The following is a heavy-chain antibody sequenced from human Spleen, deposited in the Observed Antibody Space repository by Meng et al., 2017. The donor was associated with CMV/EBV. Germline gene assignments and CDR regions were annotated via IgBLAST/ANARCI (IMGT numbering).Heavy chain of an antibody. CDR1: GHTFTNYG. J-gene: IGHJ4*02. CDR3: ARDPAYYDILTGTFDY. D-gene: IGHD3-9*01. CDR2: INPNSGGT. V-gene: IGHV1-2*02. Sequence: ASVKVSCKASGHTFTNYGFSWVRQAPGQGLEWMGWINPNSGGTNYAQKFQGRVTMTRDTSISTAYMELSRLRSDDTAVYYCARDPAYYDILTGTFDYWGQGNLVTVSS.